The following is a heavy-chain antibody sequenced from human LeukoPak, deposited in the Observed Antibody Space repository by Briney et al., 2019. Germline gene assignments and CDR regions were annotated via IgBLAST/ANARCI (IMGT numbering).Heavy chain of an antibody. Sequence: SVKLSCKASGGTFSTYAVNWVRQAPEQWLEWVGGLIPIYGTTNYAQKLQGRVTITTDESTSTGYMELSSLTSEDTAVYYCASGAPYFYFNYWGQGTLVIVYS. CDR2: LIPIYGTT. CDR3: ASGAPYFYFNY. CDR1: GGTFSTYA. D-gene: IGHD3-9*01. V-gene: IGHV1-69*05. J-gene: IGHJ4*02.